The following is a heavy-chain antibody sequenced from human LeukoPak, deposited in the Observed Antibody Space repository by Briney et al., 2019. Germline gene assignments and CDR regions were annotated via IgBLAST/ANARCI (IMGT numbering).Heavy chain of an antibody. V-gene: IGHV4-34*01. CDR1: GGSFSGYY. Sequence: SETLSLTCAVYGGSFSGYYWSWIRQPPGKGLEWIGEINHSGSTNYNPSLKSRVTISVDTSKNQFSLKLSSVTAADTAVYYCARAHYGSGSKFDYWGQGTLVTVSS. CDR2: INHSGST. D-gene: IGHD3-10*01. CDR3: ARAHYGSGSKFDY. J-gene: IGHJ4*02.